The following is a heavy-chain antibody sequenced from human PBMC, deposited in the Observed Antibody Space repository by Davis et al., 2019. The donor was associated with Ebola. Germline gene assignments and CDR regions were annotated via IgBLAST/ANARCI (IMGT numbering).Heavy chain of an antibody. CDR1: GYTFTGYY. CDR2: INPNSGGT. Sequence: ASVKVSCKTSGYTFTGYYMHWVRQAPGQGLEWMGWINPNSGGTNYAQKFQGRVTMTRDTSTSTVYMDLSSLRSEDTAVYYCARDLYQGDYWGQGTLVTVSS. CDR3: ARDLYQGDY. V-gene: IGHV1-2*02. J-gene: IGHJ4*02. D-gene: IGHD2-2*01.